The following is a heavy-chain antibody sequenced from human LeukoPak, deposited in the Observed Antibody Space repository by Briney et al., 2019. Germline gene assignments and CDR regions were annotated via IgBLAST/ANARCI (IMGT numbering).Heavy chain of an antibody. CDR1: GFTFSSYA. Sequence: GGSLRLSCAASGFTFSSYAMSWVRQAPGKGLEWVSAISGSGGSTYYADSVKGRFTISRDNSKNTMFLQMNSLRAEDTAVYYCAKKYYYDYSGSSYNTAHFDSGAQGTRITVSS. CDR2: ISGSGGST. D-gene: IGHD3-22*01. V-gene: IGHV3-23*01. J-gene: IGHJ1*01. CDR3: AKKYYYDYSGSSYNTAHFDS.